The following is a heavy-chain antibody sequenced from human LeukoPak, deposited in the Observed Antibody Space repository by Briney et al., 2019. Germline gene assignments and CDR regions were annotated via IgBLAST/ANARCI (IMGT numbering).Heavy chain of an antibody. CDR1: GGSFSGYY. Sequence: SETLSLTCAVYGGSFSGYYWSWIRQPPGKGLEWIGEINHSGSTNYNPSLKSRVIISVDTSKNQFSLKLSSVTAADTAVYYCARGAPEGAAISTYWYFDLWGRGTLVTVSS. D-gene: IGHD2-2*02. V-gene: IGHV4-34*01. CDR3: ARGAPEGAAISTYWYFDL. CDR2: INHSGST. J-gene: IGHJ2*01.